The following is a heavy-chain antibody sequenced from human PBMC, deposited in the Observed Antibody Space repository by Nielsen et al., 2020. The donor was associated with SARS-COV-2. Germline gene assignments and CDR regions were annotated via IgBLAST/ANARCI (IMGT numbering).Heavy chain of an antibody. J-gene: IGHJ3*02. CDR1: GFTFSFYW. D-gene: IGHD4-17*01. CDR3: ARGPYIGDYVESFDI. CDR2: IKQDESER. Sequence: GGSLRLSCAASGFTFSFYWMNWVRQAPGKGLEWVANIKQDESERYYVDSVKGRFTISRDSAKKSLYLQMNSLRAEDTAVYYCARGPYIGDYVESFDIWGQGTLVTVSS. V-gene: IGHV3-7*05.